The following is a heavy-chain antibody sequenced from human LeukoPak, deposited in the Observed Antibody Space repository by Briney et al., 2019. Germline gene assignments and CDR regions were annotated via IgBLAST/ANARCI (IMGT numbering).Heavy chain of an antibody. J-gene: IGHJ5*02. CDR2: INPNSGGT. Sequence: ASVKVSCKASGYIFTDYYMHWVRQAPGQELGWMGRINPNSGGTNYAQKFQGRVTMTRDTSISTAYMELSRLRSDDTAVYYCARENWFDPWGQGTLVTVSS. V-gene: IGHV1/OR15-1*04. CDR3: ARENWFDP. CDR1: GYIFTDYY.